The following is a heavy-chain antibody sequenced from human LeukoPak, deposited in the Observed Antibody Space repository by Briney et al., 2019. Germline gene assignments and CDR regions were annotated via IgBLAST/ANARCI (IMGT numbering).Heavy chain of an antibody. CDR1: GFTFSSYS. CDR2: ISSSSSCI. V-gene: IGHV3-21*01. J-gene: IGHJ4*02. CDR3: ARDLSVYGGKPLDY. Sequence: GGSLRLSCAASGFTFSSYSMNWVRQAPGKGLEWVSSISSSSSCIYYADSVKGRFTISRDNAKNSLYLQMNSLRAEDTAVYYCARDLSVYGGKPLDYWGQGTLVTVSS. D-gene: IGHD4-23*01.